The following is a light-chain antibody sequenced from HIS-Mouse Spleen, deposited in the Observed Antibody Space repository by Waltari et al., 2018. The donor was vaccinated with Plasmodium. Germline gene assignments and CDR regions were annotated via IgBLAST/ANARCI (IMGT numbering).Light chain of an antibody. J-gene: IGLJ2*01. CDR2: KDS. CDR1: ALPKQY. CDR3: QSADSSGTYRV. V-gene: IGLV3-25*03. Sequence: SYELTQPPSVSVSPGQTARITCSGDALPKQYAYWYQQKPGQAPVLVIYKDSARPAGSPERFAGSSSGTTVTLTISGVQAEDEADYYCQSADSSGTYRVFGGGTKLTVL.